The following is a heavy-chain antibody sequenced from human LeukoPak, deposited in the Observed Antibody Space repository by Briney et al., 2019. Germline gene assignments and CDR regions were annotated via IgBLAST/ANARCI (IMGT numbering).Heavy chain of an antibody. V-gene: IGHV1-69*06. D-gene: IGHD5-18*01. CDR1: GGTFSSYA. CDR2: IIPIFGTA. Sequence: ASVKVSCKASGGTFSSYAISWVRQAPGQGLEWMGGIIPIFGTANYAQKFQGRVTITADKSTSTAYMELSRLRSDDTAVYYCARDPVDTSMRGCLDYWGQGTLVTVSS. J-gene: IGHJ4*02. CDR3: ARDPVDTSMRGCLDY.